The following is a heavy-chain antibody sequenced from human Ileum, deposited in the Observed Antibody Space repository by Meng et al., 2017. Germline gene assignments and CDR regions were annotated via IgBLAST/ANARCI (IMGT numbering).Heavy chain of an antibody. D-gene: IGHD2/OR15-2a*01. CDR1: GGSISSSSYS. J-gene: IGHJ4*02. CDR3: ASSTSGPELNY. CDR2: IYQVGST. Sequence: HLQLQESGSGLVTSSQTLSLTCTVSGGSISSSSYSWTWIRQPPGKGMVWIGYIYQVGSTNYNPSLKSRVTIFVDTSKNQFSLKLTSVTAADTAVYYCASSTSGPELNYWGQGTLVTVSS. V-gene: IGHV4-30-2*01.